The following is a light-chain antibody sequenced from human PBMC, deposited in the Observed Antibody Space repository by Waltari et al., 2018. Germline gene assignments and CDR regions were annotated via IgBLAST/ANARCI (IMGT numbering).Light chain of an antibody. CDR3: SSYISSDTLEL. CDR2: DVS. CDR1: SSDVGGYNH. V-gene: IGLV2-14*03. Sequence: QSALTQPASVSGSPGQSTTISCTGTSSDVGGYNHVPWYQQHPGKAPKLLIFDVSNRPSGVSSRFSGSKSGNTASLTISGLQAQDEADYYCSSYISSDTLELFGGGTSLTVL. J-gene: IGLJ2*01.